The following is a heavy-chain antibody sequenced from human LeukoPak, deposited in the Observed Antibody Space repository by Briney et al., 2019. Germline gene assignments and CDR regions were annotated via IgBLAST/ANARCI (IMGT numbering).Heavy chain of an antibody. Sequence: PSETLSLTCTVFGGALSGYYWSWIRQPPDKGLEWIGEINPSGSTNYNPSLKTRVTISTDTSKNHFSLSLNSVTAADTGVYYCVRGSRVYCGGDCYYYWGQGTLVTVSS. D-gene: IGHD2-21*02. J-gene: IGHJ4*02. CDR1: GGALSGYY. CDR2: INPSGST. CDR3: VRGSRVYCGGDCYYY. V-gene: IGHV4-34*01.